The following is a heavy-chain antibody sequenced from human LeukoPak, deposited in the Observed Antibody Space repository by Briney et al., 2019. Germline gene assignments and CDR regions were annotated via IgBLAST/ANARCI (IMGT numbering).Heavy chain of an antibody. CDR1: GGSISSYY. CDR3: AREPPGELIDY. V-gene: IGHV4-59*01. J-gene: IGHJ4*02. CDR2: IYYSGST. Sequence: SETLSLTCTVSGGSISSYYWSWIRQPPGKGLEWIGYIYYSGSTNYNPSLKSRVTISVDTSKNQFSLKLSSVTAADTAAYYCAREPPGELIDYWGQGTLVTVSS. D-gene: IGHD1-26*01.